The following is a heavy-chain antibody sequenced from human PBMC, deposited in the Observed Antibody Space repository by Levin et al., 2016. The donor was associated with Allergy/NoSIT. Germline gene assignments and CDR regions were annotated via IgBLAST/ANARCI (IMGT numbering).Heavy chain of an antibody. V-gene: IGHV5-51*01. CDR2: IYPGDSDT. J-gene: IGHJ6*03. Sequence: GESLKISCKGYGYTFTDYWIGWVRQRPGKGLEWMGIIYPGDSDTRYSPSFQGQVTISADESLSTAYLQWSSLKASDTAIYYCARTILCSGGNCVYYMDVWGIGTTVTVSS. CDR3: ARTILCSGGNCVYYMDV. D-gene: IGHD2-15*01. CDR1: GYTFTDYW.